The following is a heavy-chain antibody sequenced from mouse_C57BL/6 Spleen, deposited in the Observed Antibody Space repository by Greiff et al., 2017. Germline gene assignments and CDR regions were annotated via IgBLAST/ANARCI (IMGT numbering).Heavy chain of an antibody. Sequence: QVQLQQPGAELVKPGASVKLSCKASGYTFTSYWMHWVKQRPGRGLEWIGRIDRNSGGTKYNEKLKSKATLTVDKPSSTAYMQLSSLTSEDSAVYYCARWRLGDYEVYAMDYWGQGTSVTVSS. CDR3: ARWRLGDYEVYAMDY. CDR2: IDRNSGGT. J-gene: IGHJ4*01. D-gene: IGHD2-4*01. CDR1: GYTFTSYW. V-gene: IGHV1-72*01.